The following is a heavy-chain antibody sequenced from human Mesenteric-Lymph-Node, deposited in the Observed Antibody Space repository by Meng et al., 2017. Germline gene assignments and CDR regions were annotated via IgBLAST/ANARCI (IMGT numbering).Heavy chain of an antibody. V-gene: IGHV2-5*02. CDR3: AHEYVWRSYRYYDY. Sequence: SGPTLVKPTQTLTLTCTFSGFSLSTSGVGVGWIRQPPGKALEWLALIYWDDDKRYSPSLKSRLTITKDTSKNQVVLTMTNMDPVDTATYYCAHEYVWRSYRYYDYWGQGTLVTVSS. J-gene: IGHJ4*02. CDR1: GFSLSTSGVG. CDR2: IYWDDDK. D-gene: IGHD3-16*02.